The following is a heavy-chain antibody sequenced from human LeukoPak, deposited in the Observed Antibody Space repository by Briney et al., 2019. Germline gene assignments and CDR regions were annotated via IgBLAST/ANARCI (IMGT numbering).Heavy chain of an antibody. D-gene: IGHD3-22*01. CDR3: ASEEGYYDSSGYYPTRINWFDP. CDR2: ISGSGGST. CDR1: GFTFSSYA. Sequence: PGGSLRLSCAASGFTFSSYAMSWVRQAPGKGLEGVSAISGSGGSTYYADSVKGRFTISRDNSKNTLYLQMNSLRAEDTAVYYCASEEGYYDSSGYYPTRINWFDPWGQGTLVTVSS. V-gene: IGHV3-23*01. J-gene: IGHJ5*02.